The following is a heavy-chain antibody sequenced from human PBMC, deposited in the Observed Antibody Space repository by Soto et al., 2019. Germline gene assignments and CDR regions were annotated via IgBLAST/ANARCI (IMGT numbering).Heavy chain of an antibody. V-gene: IGHV4-59*01. J-gene: IGHJ4*02. CDR1: GGSITSYH. Sequence: PSETLSRTCIVSGGSITSYHWSWIRQFPGKGLEWIAYTSYTGNTNYNPSLKSRVTISLETSKNQFSLTLTSLTAADSAVYYCASTSRAAPGTGLDSWGQGALVTVSS. D-gene: IGHD6-25*01. CDR2: TSYTGNT. CDR3: ASTSRAAPGTGLDS.